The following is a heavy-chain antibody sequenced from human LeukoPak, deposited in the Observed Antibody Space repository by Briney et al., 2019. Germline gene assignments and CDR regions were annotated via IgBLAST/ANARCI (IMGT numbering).Heavy chain of an antibody. CDR2: VRYDGSNK. V-gene: IGHV3-30*02. CDR1: GFTFSSYS. D-gene: IGHD6-19*01. CDR3: VKSSDWYNWFDY. Sequence: PGGSLRLSCAASGFTFSSYSMNWVRQAPGKGLEWVAFVRYDGSNKYYADSVKGRFTISKDNGKNSLYLQMNSLRAEDTALYYCVKSSDWYNWFDYWGQGTLVTVSS. J-gene: IGHJ4*02.